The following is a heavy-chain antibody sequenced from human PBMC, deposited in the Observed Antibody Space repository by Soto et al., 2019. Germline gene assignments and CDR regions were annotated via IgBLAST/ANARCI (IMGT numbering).Heavy chain of an antibody. Sequence: EVQLLESGGGLVQPGGSLRLSCAASGFTFSSYAMSWVRQAPGKGLEWVSAISGSGGSTYYADSVKGRFTISRDNTKNTLYLQMNSLSAEDTAVYYCAKGSITIFGVVITSGPTSTIDYWGQGTLVTVSS. CDR3: AKGSITIFGVVITSGPTSTIDY. CDR1: GFTFSSYA. V-gene: IGHV3-23*01. D-gene: IGHD3-3*01. J-gene: IGHJ4*02. CDR2: ISGSGGST.